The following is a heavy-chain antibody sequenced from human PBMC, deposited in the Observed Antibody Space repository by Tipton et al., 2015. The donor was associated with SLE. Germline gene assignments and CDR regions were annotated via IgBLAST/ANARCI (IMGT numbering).Heavy chain of an antibody. CDR1: GFTFSSYG. CDR2: IRYDGSNK. CDR3: ARGKGLLPNWFDP. D-gene: IGHD3-22*01. V-gene: IGHV3-30*02. Sequence: SLRLSCAASGFTFSSYGMHWVRQAPGKGLEWVAFIRYDGSNKYYADSVKGRFTISRDNSKNTLYLQMNSLRAEDTAVYYCARGKGLLPNWFDPWGQGTLVTVSS. J-gene: IGHJ5*02.